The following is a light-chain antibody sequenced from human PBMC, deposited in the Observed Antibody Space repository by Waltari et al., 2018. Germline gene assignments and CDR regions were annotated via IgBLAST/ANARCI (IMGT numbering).Light chain of an antibody. Sequence: VILTQSPATLSLSPGERATLSCRASQSVSSYLAWYQQKPGQAPRLLIYGASRRATGIPDRFSGSGSGTEFTLTISSLEPEDFAVYYCQKYSSSPWTFGQGTKVEIK. V-gene: IGKV3-20*01. CDR1: QSVSSY. J-gene: IGKJ1*01. CDR2: GAS. CDR3: QKYSSSPWT.